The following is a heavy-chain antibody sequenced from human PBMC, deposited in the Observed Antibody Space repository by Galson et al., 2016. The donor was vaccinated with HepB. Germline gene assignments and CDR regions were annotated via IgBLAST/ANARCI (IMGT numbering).Heavy chain of an antibody. CDR2: ISSGGRDT. Sequence: SLRLSCAASGFTFSSYTMNWIRQAPGKGLEYVSHISSGGRDTNYADSVKGRFTISRDNAKKSLYLQMNSLRAEDTAVYYCARDRTSRAALDYWGQGTLVTVSS. CDR1: GFTFSSYT. D-gene: IGHD6-25*01. V-gene: IGHV3-48*03. CDR3: ARDRTSRAALDY. J-gene: IGHJ4*02.